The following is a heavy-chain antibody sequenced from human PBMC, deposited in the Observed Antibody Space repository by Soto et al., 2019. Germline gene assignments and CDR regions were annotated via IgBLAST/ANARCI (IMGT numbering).Heavy chain of an antibody. CDR2: IYSDGST. V-gene: IGHV3-66*01. CDR3: ARDPGLRNGMSA. J-gene: IGHJ6*02. CDR1: GFNVNSDY. Sequence: EVQVVESGGDLVQPGGSLRLSCAASGFNVNSDYMNWVRQAPGKGLEWVSVIYSDGSTYYADSVKGRFSISRDNSKNMLNLEMSSLRAEDTAEYYCARDPGLRNGMSAWGQGTTVTVSS.